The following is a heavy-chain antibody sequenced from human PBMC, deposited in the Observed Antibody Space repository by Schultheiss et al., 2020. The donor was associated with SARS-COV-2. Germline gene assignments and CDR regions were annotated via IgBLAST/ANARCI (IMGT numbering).Heavy chain of an antibody. J-gene: IGHJ6*03. V-gene: IGHV3-11*03. CDR3: AKNSGGRIGDYCMDV. CDR1: GGSFGGYY. CDR2: ISSSSSYI. Sequence: LSLTCAVYGGSFGGYYWSWIRQPPGKGLEWVSSISSSSSYIYYADSVKGRFTISRDNAKNSLYLQMNSLRAEDTAVYYCAKNSGGRIGDYCMDVWGKGTTVTVAS. D-gene: IGHD1-26*01.